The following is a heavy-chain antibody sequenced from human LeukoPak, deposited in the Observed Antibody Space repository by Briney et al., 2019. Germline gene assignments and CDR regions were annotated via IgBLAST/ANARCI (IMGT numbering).Heavy chain of an antibody. CDR3: AKDSGSVLMVYAIGYDY. J-gene: IGHJ4*02. CDR1: GFTFSSYA. Sequence: GGTLRLSCAASGFTFSSYAMSWVRQAPGKGLEWVSAISGSGGSTYYADSVKGRFTISRDNSKNTLYLQMNSLRAEDTAVYYCAKDSGSVLMVYAIGYDYWGQGTLVTVSS. V-gene: IGHV3-23*01. CDR2: ISGSGGST. D-gene: IGHD2-8*01.